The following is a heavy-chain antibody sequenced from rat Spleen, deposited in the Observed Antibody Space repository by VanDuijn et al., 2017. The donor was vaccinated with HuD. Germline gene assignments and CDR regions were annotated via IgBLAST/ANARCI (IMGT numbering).Heavy chain of an antibody. J-gene: IGHJ2*01. V-gene: IGHV2S30*01. D-gene: IGHD1-1*01. CDR2: MKYDGDT. CDR3: TRAVTSLFDY. Sequence: QVQLKESGPGLVQPSQTLSLTCTVSGFSLISHSVHWVRQPPGKGLEWMGRMKYDGDTYYNSSLKSRLSISRDTSKSQVFLKMNSLQTEDTAIYYCTRAVTSLFDYWGQGVMVTVSS. CDR1: GFSLISHS.